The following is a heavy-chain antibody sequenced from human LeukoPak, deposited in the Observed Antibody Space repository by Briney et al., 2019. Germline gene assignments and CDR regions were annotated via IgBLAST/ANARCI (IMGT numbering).Heavy chain of an antibody. J-gene: IGHJ4*02. Sequence: PGGSLRLSRAVSGFTFSTYWMSWVRQAPGKGLEWVANIKQDGSEKYYVDSVKGRFTISRDNAKNSLYLQMNSLRAEDTAVYYCARDLPEYSSGWYEGIDYWGQGTLVTVSS. D-gene: IGHD6-19*01. V-gene: IGHV3-7*01. CDR2: IKQDGSEK. CDR1: GFTFSTYW. CDR3: ARDLPEYSSGWYEGIDY.